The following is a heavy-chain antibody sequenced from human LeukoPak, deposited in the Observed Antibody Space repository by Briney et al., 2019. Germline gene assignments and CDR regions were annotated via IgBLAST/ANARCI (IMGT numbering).Heavy chain of an antibody. V-gene: IGHV3-21*01. CDR3: ARYYDDSSGYYYLVDF. Sequence: GGSLGLSCAASGFTFSSYSMNWVRQAPGKGLGWVSSISSSSSYIYYANSVKGRFTISRDNAKNSLYLQMNSLRAEDTAVYYCARYYDDSSGYYYLVDFWGQGTLVTVSS. J-gene: IGHJ4*02. CDR1: GFTFSSYS. CDR2: ISSSSSYI. D-gene: IGHD3-22*01.